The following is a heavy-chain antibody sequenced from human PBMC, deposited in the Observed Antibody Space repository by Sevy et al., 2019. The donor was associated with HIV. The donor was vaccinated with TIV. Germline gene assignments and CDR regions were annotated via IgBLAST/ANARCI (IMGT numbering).Heavy chain of an antibody. Sequence: ASVKVSCKASGYTFTSYDINWVRQATGQGLEWMGWMNPNSGNTGYAQKFQGRVTMTRNTSISTAYMELSSLRSEDTAVYYSARFLSTSYYYYSAMDVWGQGTTVTVSS. CDR1: GYTFTSYD. CDR3: ARFLSTSYYYYSAMDV. CDR2: MNPNSGNT. D-gene: IGHD2-2*01. V-gene: IGHV1-8*01. J-gene: IGHJ6*02.